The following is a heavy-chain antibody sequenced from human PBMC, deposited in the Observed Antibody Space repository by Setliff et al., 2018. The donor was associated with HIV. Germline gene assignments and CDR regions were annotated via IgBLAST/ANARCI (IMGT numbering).Heavy chain of an antibody. CDR2: IGGHGSII. Sequence: GGSLRLSCAASGLIFSSYEMNWVRQAPGKGLEWISFIGGHGSIIHYADSVKGRFTISRDNAKNLVYLQMHSLKVEDTAVYYCAAVPWGHSSLIIDHWGQGTLVTVSS. J-gene: IGHJ4*02. D-gene: IGHD3-16*01. V-gene: IGHV3-48*03. CDR3: AAVPWGHSSLIIDH. CDR1: GLIFSSYE.